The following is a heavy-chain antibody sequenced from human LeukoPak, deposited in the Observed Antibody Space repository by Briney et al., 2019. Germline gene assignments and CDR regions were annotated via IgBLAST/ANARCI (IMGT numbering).Heavy chain of an antibody. Sequence: GGSLRLSCAASGFTFSSYAMHWVRQAPGKGLEWVALMSYDGSNTYYTDSVKGRFTISRDNSKNTLYLQMNSLRTEDTAVYYCAKATLRDKFIGSSSSDYWGQGTLVTVSS. CDR1: GFTFSSYA. CDR3: AKATLRDKFIGSSSSDY. CDR2: MSYDGSNT. V-gene: IGHV3-30-3*01. D-gene: IGHD6-6*01. J-gene: IGHJ4*02.